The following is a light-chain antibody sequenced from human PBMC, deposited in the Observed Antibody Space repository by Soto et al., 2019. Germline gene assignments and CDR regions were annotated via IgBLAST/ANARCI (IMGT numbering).Light chain of an antibody. CDR3: QQYNTSLFV. CDR1: QSISTW. Sequence: DIPMTQSPSTLSASVGDRVTITCRASQSISTWLAWYQQRPGKAPNLLIYDASSLPSGVPSRFSGSGSGTEFTLTINSLQPDDFATYYCQQYNTSLFVFGPGTKVDIK. CDR2: DAS. V-gene: IGKV1-5*01. J-gene: IGKJ3*01.